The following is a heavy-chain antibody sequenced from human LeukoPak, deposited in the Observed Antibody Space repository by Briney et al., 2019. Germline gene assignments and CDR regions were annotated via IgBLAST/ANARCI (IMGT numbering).Heavy chain of an antibody. CDR2: INHSGST. J-gene: IGHJ3*01. Sequence: SETLSLTCAVYGGSFSGYYWSWIRQPPGKGLEWIGEINHSGSTNYNPSLKSRVTISVDTSKNQFSLNLSSVTAADTAVYYCARVSCSSTSCPRRDALDVWGQGTMVTVSS. D-gene: IGHD2-2*01. CDR3: ARVSCSSTSCPRRDALDV. CDR1: GGSFSGYY. V-gene: IGHV4-34*01.